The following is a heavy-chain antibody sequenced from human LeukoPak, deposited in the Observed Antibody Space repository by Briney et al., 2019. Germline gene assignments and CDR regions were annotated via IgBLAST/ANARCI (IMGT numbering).Heavy chain of an antibody. CDR3: ARDGSSSWYWESSQYYFDY. CDR2: IGATQTYI. J-gene: IGHJ4*02. V-gene: IGHV3-21*01. Sequence: GGSLRLACTGAGFTFATYTFNWVRQAPGKGLEWVASIGATQTYIYYADSVKGRFTVSRDNAENSLYLQMNSLRAEDTAVYYCARDGSSSWYWESSQYYFDYWGQGTLVTVSS. CDR1: GFTFATYT. D-gene: IGHD6-13*01.